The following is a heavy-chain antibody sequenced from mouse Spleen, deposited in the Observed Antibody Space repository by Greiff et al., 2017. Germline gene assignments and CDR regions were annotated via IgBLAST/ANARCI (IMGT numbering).Heavy chain of an antibody. V-gene: IGHV1-26*01. D-gene: IGHD1-2*01. Sequence: EVQLQQSGPELVKPGASVKISCKASGYTFTDYYMNWVKQSHGKSLEWIGDINPNNGGTSYNQKFKGKATLTVDKSSSTAYMELRSLTSEDSAVYYCARSTATLDYWGQGTTLTVSS. CDR3: ARSTATLDY. CDR2: INPNNGGT. CDR1: GYTFTDYY. J-gene: IGHJ2*01.